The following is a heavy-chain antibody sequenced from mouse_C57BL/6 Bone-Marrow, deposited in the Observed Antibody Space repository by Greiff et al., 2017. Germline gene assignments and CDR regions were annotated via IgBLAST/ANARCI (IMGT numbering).Heavy chain of an antibody. CDR2: IDPETGGT. Sequence: LVESGAELVRPGASVTLSCKASGYTFTDYEMHWVKQTPVHGLEWIGAIDPETGGTAYNQKFKGKAILTADKSASTAYMELRSLTSEDSAVYYCTRELTTVVAGDYWRQGTTLPVS. CDR3: TRELTTVVAGDY. D-gene: IGHD1-1*01. V-gene: IGHV1-15*01. CDR1: GYTFTDYE. J-gene: IGHJ2*01.